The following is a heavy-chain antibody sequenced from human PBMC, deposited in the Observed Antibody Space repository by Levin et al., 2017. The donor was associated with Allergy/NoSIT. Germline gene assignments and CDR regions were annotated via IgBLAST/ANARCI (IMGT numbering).Heavy chain of an antibody. CDR2: ISAYNGNT. D-gene: IGHD6-13*01. Sequence: GESLKISCKASGYTFTSYGISWVRQAPGQGLEWMGWISAYNGNTNYAQKLQGRVTMTTDTSTSTAYMELRSLRSDDTAVYYCARSSSGGWFDPWGQGTLVTVSS. CDR3: ARSSSGGWFDP. CDR1: GYTFTSYG. V-gene: IGHV1-18*01. J-gene: IGHJ5*02.